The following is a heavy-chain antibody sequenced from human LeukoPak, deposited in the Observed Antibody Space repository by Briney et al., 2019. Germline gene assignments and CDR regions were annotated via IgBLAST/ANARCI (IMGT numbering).Heavy chain of an antibody. J-gene: IGHJ4*02. D-gene: IGHD5-12*01. CDR3: ARHEEIRGWQNYFDY. Sequence: SETLSLTCTVSGGSISSYYWSWIRQPPGKGLEWIGYIYYSGSTNYNPSLKSRVTISVDTSKNQFSLKLSSVTAADTAVYYCARHEEIRGWQNYFDYWGQGTLVTVSS. V-gene: IGHV4-59*08. CDR1: GGSISSYY. CDR2: IYYSGST.